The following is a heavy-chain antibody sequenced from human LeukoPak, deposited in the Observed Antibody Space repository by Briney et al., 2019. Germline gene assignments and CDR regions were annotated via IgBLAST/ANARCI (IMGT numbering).Heavy chain of an antibody. CDR1: GLTFDDYA. CDR2: ISWDGGST. J-gene: IGHJ6*04. D-gene: IGHD1-1*01. CDR3: AKGLEREYDYYYYGMDV. Sequence: GGSLPLSCSASGLTFDDYAVHWLGPAPGRGVEGVYLISWDGGSTYYADYVKGRFTISRDNSKNSLYLQMNSLRAEDTALYYCAKGLEREYDYYYYGMDVWGKGTTVTVSS. V-gene: IGHV3-43D*04.